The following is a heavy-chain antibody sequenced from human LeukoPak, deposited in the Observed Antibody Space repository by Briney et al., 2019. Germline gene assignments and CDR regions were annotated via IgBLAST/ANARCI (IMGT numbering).Heavy chain of an antibody. CDR1: GGSFIGYY. V-gene: IGHV4-34*01. Sequence: SETLSLTCAVYGGSFIGYYWSWIRQPPGKGLEWIGEINHSGSTNYNPSLKSRVTISVDTSKNQFSLKLSSVTAADTAVYYCAREGSSCFDYWGQGTLVTVSS. CDR3: AREGSSCFDY. J-gene: IGHJ4*02. CDR2: INHSGST. D-gene: IGHD6-13*01.